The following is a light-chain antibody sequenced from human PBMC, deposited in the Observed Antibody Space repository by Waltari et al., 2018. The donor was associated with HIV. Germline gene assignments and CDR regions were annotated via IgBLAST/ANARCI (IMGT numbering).Light chain of an antibody. Sequence: QSALTQPASVSGSPGQSITISCTGTSSDVGGYNYVSWYQQHPDTAPKLMIYDVSKRPSWVPIIFSVSNVGNTASLTISGRQAEDEGDDYCSSYTSSSTVVFGGGTKLTVL. CDR2: DVS. CDR1: SSDVGGYNY. CDR3: SSYTSSSTVV. V-gene: IGLV2-14*01. J-gene: IGLJ2*01.